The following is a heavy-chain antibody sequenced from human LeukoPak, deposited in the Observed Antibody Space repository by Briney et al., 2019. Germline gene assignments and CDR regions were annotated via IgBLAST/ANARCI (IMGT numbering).Heavy chain of an antibody. V-gene: IGHV3-53*01. CDR1: GFTVSSNY. D-gene: IGHD2-21*02. J-gene: IGHJ6*03. Sequence: PGGSLRLSCAASGFTVSSNYMSWVRQAPGKGLEWVSVIYSGGSTYYADSVKGRFTISRDNSKNTLYLQMNSLRAEDTAVYYCARVVGAAIYYMDVWGKGTTVTVSS. CDR3: ARVVGAAIYYMDV. CDR2: IYSGGST.